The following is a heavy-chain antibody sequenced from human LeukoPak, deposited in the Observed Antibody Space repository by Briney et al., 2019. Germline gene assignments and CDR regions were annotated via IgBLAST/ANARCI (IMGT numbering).Heavy chain of an antibody. CDR3: ARGYCSSTSCPNGY. Sequence: GGSLRLSCAASGFTFSSYAMHWVREAPGKGREWVAVISYDGSNKYYADSVKGRFIISRDNSKNTLYLQMNSLRAEDTAVYYCARGYCSSTSCPNGYWGQGTLVTVSS. D-gene: IGHD2-2*01. CDR1: GFTFSSYA. CDR2: ISYDGSNK. J-gene: IGHJ4*02. V-gene: IGHV3-30-3*01.